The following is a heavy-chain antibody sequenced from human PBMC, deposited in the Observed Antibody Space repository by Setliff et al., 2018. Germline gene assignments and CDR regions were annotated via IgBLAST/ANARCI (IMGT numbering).Heavy chain of an antibody. J-gene: IGHJ4*02. Sequence: SETLPLTCSVAGGSMSNYFWSWVRRPPGKGLEWIGFISSGGSTIYSPSLKSRVTISVDTSKNQFSLRLTSVTAADTAIYYCARNPASGAYYSSRPFHFDYWGQGALVTVS. CDR2: ISSGGST. V-gene: IGHV4-4*08. CDR1: GGSMSNYF. CDR3: ARNPASGAYYSSRPFHFDY. D-gene: IGHD3-22*01.